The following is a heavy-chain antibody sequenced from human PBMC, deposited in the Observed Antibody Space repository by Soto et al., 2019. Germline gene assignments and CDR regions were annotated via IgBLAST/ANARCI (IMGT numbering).Heavy chain of an antibody. J-gene: IGHJ6*01. D-gene: IGHD2-21*02. V-gene: IGHV4-59*12. CDR2: IFDGGSA. Sequence: PSETLSLTCTVPGGTITYYYWSWIRQAPGKGLVWLGYIFDGGSANYNPSLKSRVSLSLDKSQNQLSLELTSVTGADTAIYYRVSVEVTPTLTGDYYYYAANAWGPGTAFPVSS. CDR3: VSVEVTPTLTGDYYYYAANA. CDR1: GGTITYYY.